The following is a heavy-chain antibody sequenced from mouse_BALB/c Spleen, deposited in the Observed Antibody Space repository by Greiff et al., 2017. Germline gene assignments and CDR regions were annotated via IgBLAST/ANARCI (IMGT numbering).Heavy chain of an antibody. Sequence: EVKLQESGPGLVKPSQSLSLTCSVTGYSITSGYYWNWIRQFPGNKLEWMGYISYDGSNNYNPSLKNRISITRDTSKNQFFLKLNSVTTEDTATYYCARVDYGKGDYWGQGTTLTVSS. J-gene: IGHJ2*01. D-gene: IGHD2-1*01. CDR3: ARVDYGKGDY. CDR2: ISYDGSN. CDR1: GYSITSGYY. V-gene: IGHV3-6*02.